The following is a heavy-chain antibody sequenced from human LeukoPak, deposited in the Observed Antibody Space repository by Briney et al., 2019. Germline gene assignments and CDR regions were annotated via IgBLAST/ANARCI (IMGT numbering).Heavy chain of an antibody. D-gene: IGHD2-15*01. CDR3: ARIHGGYPFDY. V-gene: IGHV3-30*03. J-gene: IGHJ4*02. CDR1: GFTFSSYG. CDR2: ISYDAKST. Sequence: PGGSLRLSCVTSGFTFSSYGMHWVRQVPGKGLEWVAVISYDAKSTYHVDSVKGRFTISRDNAKSSVYLEMNSLRAEDTAVYYCARIHGGYPFDYWGQGTLVTVSS.